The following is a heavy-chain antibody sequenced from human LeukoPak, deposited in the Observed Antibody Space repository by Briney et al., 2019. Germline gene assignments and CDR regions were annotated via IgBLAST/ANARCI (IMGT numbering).Heavy chain of an antibody. CDR2: ISSSGSTI. CDR1: GFTFSSYE. Sequence: GGSLRLSCAASGFTFSSYEMNWVRQAPGKGLEWVSYISSSGSTIYYADSVNGRFTISRDNAKNSLYMQMNSLRAEDTAVYYCAELGITMIGGVWGKGTTVTISS. J-gene: IGHJ6*04. V-gene: IGHV3-48*03. CDR3: AELGITMIGGV. D-gene: IGHD3-10*02.